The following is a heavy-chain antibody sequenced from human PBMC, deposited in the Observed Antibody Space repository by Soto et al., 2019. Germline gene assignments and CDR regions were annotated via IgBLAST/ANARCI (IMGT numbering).Heavy chain of an antibody. V-gene: IGHV4-30-4*01. D-gene: IGHD6-25*01. CDR3: ARDQLSSGLYVWFDP. CDR1: GGSISSGDYY. Sequence: SETLSLTCTVSGGSISSGDYYWSWIRQPPGKGLEWIGYIYYSGSTYYNPSLKSRVTISVDTSKNQFSLKLSSVTAADTAVYYCARDQLSSGLYVWFDPWGQGTLVTVSS. J-gene: IGHJ5*02. CDR2: IYYSGST.